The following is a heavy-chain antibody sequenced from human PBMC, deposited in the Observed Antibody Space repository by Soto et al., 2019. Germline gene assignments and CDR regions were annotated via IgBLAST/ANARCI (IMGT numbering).Heavy chain of an antibody. Sequence: GGSLRLSCAASGFTFGSYAMSWVRLAPGKGLEWVSVAGPSGSSTFYADSVRGRFTISRDNVENTLYLQMDSLRVADTALYFCARTYYYDSTGYYRTFDYWGQGTLVTVSS. CDR1: GFTFGSYA. D-gene: IGHD3-22*01. CDR3: ARTYYYDSTGYYRTFDY. J-gene: IGHJ4*02. V-gene: IGHV3-23*01. CDR2: AGPSGSST.